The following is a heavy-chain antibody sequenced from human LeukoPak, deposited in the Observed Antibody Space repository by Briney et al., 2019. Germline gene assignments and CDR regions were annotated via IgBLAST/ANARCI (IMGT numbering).Heavy chain of an antibody. CDR3: ARPRLSSPGPFDY. CDR2: IKQDGSEK. D-gene: IGHD6-13*01. Sequence: TGGSLRLSCAASGFTFSSYWMSWVRQAPGKGLEWVANIKQDGSEKYYVDSVKGRFTISRDNAKNSLYLQMNSLRAEDTAVYYCARPRLSSPGPFDYWGQGTLVTVSS. CDR1: GFTFSSYW. J-gene: IGHJ4*02. V-gene: IGHV3-7*01.